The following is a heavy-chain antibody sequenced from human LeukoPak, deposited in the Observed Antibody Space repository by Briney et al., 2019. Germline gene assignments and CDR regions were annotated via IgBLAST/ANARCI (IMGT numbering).Heavy chain of an antibody. CDR2: ISAYNGNT. CDR1: GYTFTSYG. J-gene: IGHJ4*02. V-gene: IGHV1-18*01. Sequence: ASVKVSCKASGYTFTSYGISWVRQAPGQGLEWMGWISAYNGNTNYAQKLQGRVTMTTDTSTSTAYMELRSLRPDDTAAYYCARDQTLGVVNIWGQGTLVTVSS. CDR3: ARDQTLGVVNI. D-gene: IGHD3-3*01.